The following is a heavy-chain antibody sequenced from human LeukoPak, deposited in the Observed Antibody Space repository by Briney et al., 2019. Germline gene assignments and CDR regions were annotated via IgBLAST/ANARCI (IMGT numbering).Heavy chain of an antibody. D-gene: IGHD6-13*01. V-gene: IGHV4-59*01. Sequence: SETLSLTCTVSGGSISSYYWSWIRQPPGKGLEWIGYIYYSGSTNYNPSLKSRVTISVDTSKNQFSLKLSPVTAADTAVYYCARKLSSSWYEDAFDIWGQGTMVTVSS. CDR3: ARKLSSSWYEDAFDI. CDR2: IYYSGST. CDR1: GGSISSYY. J-gene: IGHJ3*02.